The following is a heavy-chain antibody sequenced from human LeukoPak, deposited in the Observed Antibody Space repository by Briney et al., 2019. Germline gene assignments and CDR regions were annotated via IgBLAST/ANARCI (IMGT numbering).Heavy chain of an antibody. Sequence: GALRLSCAASGFTFSSYAISWVRQAPGKGLEWVSPISKSDDSTYYADSVRGRLTISIDNHKKTIYLQTNSLRVKRTPVHFCAKLSGCTGWFFDYWGQGTVVTVSS. D-gene: IGHD6-19*01. CDR3: AKLSGCTGWFFDY. V-gene: IGHV3-23*01. CDR1: GFTFSSYA. CDR2: ISKSDDST. J-gene: IGHJ4*02.